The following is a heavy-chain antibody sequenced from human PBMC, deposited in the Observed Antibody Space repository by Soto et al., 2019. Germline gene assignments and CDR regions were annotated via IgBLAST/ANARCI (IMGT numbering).Heavy chain of an antibody. V-gene: IGHV4-39*01. D-gene: IGHD5-18*01. J-gene: IGHJ4*02. Sequence: QLQLQESGPGLVKPSETLSLTCTVSGGSISNSNYYWGWIRQPPGKGLEWIGSVYYSGFTYYNPSLKSRVTISVDTSKNQFSLKLSSLTAADTAVYSCARHPIQIWRFDYWGQGTLVTVSS. CDR2: VYYSGFT. CDR3: ARHPIQIWRFDY. CDR1: GGSISNSNYY.